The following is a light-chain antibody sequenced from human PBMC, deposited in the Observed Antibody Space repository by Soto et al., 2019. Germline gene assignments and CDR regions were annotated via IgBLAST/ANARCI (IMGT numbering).Light chain of an antibody. Sequence: QSVLTQSPSASASLGASVKLTCTLSSGHSSNAIAWHQQQPEKGPRYLMKLNSDGRYSKGDGIPDRFSGSSSGAERYLTISSLQSEDEADYYCQTWGTGIHVFGPGTKLTVL. CDR1: SGHSSNA. CDR3: QTWGTGIHV. CDR2: LNSDGRY. V-gene: IGLV4-69*02. J-gene: IGLJ1*01.